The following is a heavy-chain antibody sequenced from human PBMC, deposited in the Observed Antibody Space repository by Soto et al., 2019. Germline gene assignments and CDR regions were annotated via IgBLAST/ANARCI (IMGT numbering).Heavy chain of an antibody. V-gene: IGHV4-30-4*01. J-gene: IGHJ5*02. D-gene: IGHD3-3*01. CDR2: IDYSGTT. CDR3: ASLGVASMNWFDP. Sequence: QMQLQESGPGLVKPSQTLSLTCTVSGVSISSVDYYWTWIRQSPGKGLEWIGCIDYSGTTYYNPSLKSPGTTAEDQSTHQFSLKLTSVAAADTAMYYCASLGVASMNWFDPWGQGTLVIVSS. CDR1: GVSISSVDYY.